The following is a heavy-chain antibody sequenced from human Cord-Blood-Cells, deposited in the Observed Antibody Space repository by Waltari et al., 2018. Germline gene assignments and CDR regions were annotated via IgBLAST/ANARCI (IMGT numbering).Heavy chain of an antibody. Sequence: EVQLVESEGGLVKPGGSLRLSCAASGFTFSSYSMNWVRQAPGKGLEWVSSISSSSSYIYYADSVKGRFTISRDNAKNSLYLQMNSLRAEDTAVYYCARLTGYSGYDSGDAFDIWGQGTMVTVSS. D-gene: IGHD5-12*01. CDR1: GFTFSSYS. J-gene: IGHJ3*02. V-gene: IGHV3-21*01. CDR3: ARLTGYSGYDSGDAFDI. CDR2: ISSSSSYI.